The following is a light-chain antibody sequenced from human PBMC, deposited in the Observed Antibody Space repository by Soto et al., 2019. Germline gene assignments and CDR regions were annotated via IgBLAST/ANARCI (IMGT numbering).Light chain of an antibody. J-gene: IGLJ2*01. CDR1: SSDVGGYNY. CDR2: EVT. CDR3: SSYTSSVTVV. V-gene: IGLV2-14*01. Sequence: QSVLTQPASVSGSPGQSITISCTGTSSDVGGYNYVSWYQQHPGKAPNLIIYEVTNRPSGVSNRFSGSKSGNTASLTISGLQAEDESDYYCSSYTSSVTVVFGGGTQLTVL.